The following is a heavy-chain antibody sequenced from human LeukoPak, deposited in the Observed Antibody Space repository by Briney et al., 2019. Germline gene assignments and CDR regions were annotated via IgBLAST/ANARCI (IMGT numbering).Heavy chain of an antibody. CDR2: IYYSGST. D-gene: IGHD3-9*01. Sequence: SETLSLTCTVSGGSISSYYWSWIRQPPGKGLEWIGYIYYSGSTNYNPSLKSRVTISVDTSKNQFSLKLSSVTAADTAVYYCARAPRYFDWSISVPYFDYWGQGTLVTVSS. CDR1: GGSISSYY. J-gene: IGHJ4*02. V-gene: IGHV4-59*01. CDR3: ARAPRYFDWSISVPYFDY.